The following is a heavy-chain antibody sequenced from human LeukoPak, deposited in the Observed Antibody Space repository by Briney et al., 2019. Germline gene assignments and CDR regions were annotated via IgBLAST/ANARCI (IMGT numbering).Heavy chain of an antibody. Sequence: ASVKVSCKASGYTFTSYDINWVRQATGQGLEWMGWMNPNGGNTGYAQKFQGRVTITRNTSISTAYMELSSLRSEDTAVYYCARLAARSYYMDVWGKGATVTVSS. V-gene: IGHV1-8*03. CDR3: ARLAARSYYMDV. D-gene: IGHD6-6*01. J-gene: IGHJ6*03. CDR1: GYTFTSYD. CDR2: MNPNGGNT.